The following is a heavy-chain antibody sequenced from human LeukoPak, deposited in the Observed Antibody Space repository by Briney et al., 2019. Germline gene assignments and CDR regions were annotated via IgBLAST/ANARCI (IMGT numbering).Heavy chain of an antibody. Sequence: SGPALVKPTQTLTLTCTFSGFSLSTSGMRVSWIRQPPGKALEWLARIDWDDDKFYSTSLKTRLTISKDTSKNQVVLTMTNMDPVDTATYYCARMGYYYDSSGYYYFDYWGQGTLVTVPS. D-gene: IGHD3-22*01. V-gene: IGHV2-70*04. CDR1: GFSLSTSGMR. J-gene: IGHJ4*02. CDR2: IDWDDDK. CDR3: ARMGYYYDSSGYYYFDY.